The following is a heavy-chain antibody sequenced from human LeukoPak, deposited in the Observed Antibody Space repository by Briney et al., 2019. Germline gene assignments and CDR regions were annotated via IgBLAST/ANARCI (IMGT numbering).Heavy chain of an antibody. CDR3: ARDLDYGEKSEDF. J-gene: IGHJ4*02. V-gene: IGHV1-46*01. CDR2: INLSGGST. Sequence: ASVKVSFKASGFTFTNYYMHWVRQAPGQGLEWMGIINLSGGSTSYPQKFQGRVTMTRDTSTSTVYMELSSLRSGDTAVYYCARDLDYGEKSEDFWGQGTLVTVSS. D-gene: IGHD4-17*01. CDR1: GFTFTNYY.